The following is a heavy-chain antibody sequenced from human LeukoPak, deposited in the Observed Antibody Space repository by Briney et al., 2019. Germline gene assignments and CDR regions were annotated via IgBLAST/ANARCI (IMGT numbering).Heavy chain of an antibody. D-gene: IGHD3-9*01. CDR2: IYPGDSDT. J-gene: IGHJ4*02. V-gene: IGHV5-51*01. CDR3: ARLHYYDILTGYLYYFDY. Sequence: GKSRKISCKGSGYSFTSYWIGWVRQMPGKGLEWMGIIYPGDSDTRYSPSFQGQVTISADKSISTAYLQWSSLKASDTAMYYCARLHYYDILTGYLYYFDYWGQGTLVTVSS. CDR1: GYSFTSYW.